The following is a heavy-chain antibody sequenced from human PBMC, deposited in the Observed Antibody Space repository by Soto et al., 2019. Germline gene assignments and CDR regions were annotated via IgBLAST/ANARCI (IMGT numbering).Heavy chain of an antibody. CDR3: AKAASGFVSTGSGYLDS. J-gene: IGHJ4*02. V-gene: IGHV3-9*01. D-gene: IGHD3-10*01. Sequence: GGSLRLSCEASGFTFDDYAMHWVRQAPGTGLEWVAGITWDSIFMDYADSVKGRFTISRDNAKNSLYLQMYSLRPDDTALYYCAKAASGFVSTGSGYLDSWGQGILVTVS. CDR1: GFTFDDYA. CDR2: ITWDSIFM.